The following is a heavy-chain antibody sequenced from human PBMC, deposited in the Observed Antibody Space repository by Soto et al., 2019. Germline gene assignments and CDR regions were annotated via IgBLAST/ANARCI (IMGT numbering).Heavy chain of an antibody. D-gene: IGHD2-15*01. CDR3: AREGSVVTVAFDI. Sequence: QVQLVQSGAEVKKPGSSVNVSCKASGGTFSSYTISWVRQAPGQGLEWMGRIIPILGIANYAQKFQGRVTITADKSTSTAYMELSSLRSEDTAVYYCAREGSVVTVAFDIWGQGTMVTVSS. V-gene: IGHV1-69*08. CDR1: GGTFSSYT. CDR2: IIPILGIA. J-gene: IGHJ3*02.